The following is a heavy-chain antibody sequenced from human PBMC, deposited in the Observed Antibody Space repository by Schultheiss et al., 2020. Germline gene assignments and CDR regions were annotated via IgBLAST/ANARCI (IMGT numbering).Heavy chain of an antibody. J-gene: IGHJ6*02. CDR1: GFTFSSYA. CDR3: ARGDQIAAAGTGIYYYGMDV. Sequence: GESLKISCAASGFTFSSYAMSWVRQAPGKGLEWVSLISWDGGSTYYADSVKGRFTISRDNAKNSLYLQMNSLRAEDTAVYYCARGDQIAAAGTGIYYYGMDVWGQGTTVTVSS. D-gene: IGHD6-13*01. V-gene: IGHV3-23*01. CDR2: ISWDGGST.